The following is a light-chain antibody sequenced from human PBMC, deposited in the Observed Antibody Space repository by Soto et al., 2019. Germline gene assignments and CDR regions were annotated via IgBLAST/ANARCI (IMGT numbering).Light chain of an antibody. CDR2: DNS. CDR3: TSYTSSITYV. CDR1: SSNIGAGYD. Sequence: SALTQPPSVSGAPGQRVTISCTGSSSNIGAGYDVHWYQQLPGTAPKLLIYDNSNRPSGVPDRFSGSKSGNTASLTISGLQAEDEADYYCTSYTSSITYVFGTGTKVTVL. V-gene: IGLV1-40*01. J-gene: IGLJ1*01.